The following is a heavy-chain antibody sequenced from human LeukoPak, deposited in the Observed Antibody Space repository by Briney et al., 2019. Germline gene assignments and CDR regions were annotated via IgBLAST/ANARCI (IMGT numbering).Heavy chain of an antibody. Sequence: GESLKISCKGSGYSFTSYWIGWVRQMPGKGLEWMGMIYPGDSDTRYSPSFQGQVTISADKSISTAYLQWSSLKASDTAMYYCARLRRITIFGVATDFDYWGQGTLFTVSS. CDR3: ARLRRITIFGVATDFDY. CDR1: GYSFTSYW. D-gene: IGHD3-3*01. V-gene: IGHV5-51*01. CDR2: IYPGDSDT. J-gene: IGHJ4*02.